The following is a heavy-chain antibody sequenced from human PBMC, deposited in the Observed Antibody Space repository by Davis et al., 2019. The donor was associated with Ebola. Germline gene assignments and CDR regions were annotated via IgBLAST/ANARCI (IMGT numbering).Heavy chain of an antibody. CDR1: GFTFSSYA. D-gene: IGHD6-19*01. J-gene: IGHJ4*02. CDR3: AKDRVSSGAMGAGTC. V-gene: IGHV3-23*01. CDR2: ISGSGGST. Sequence: PGGSLRLSCAASGFTFSSYAMSWVRQAPGKGLEWVSAISGSGGSTYYADSVKGRFTISRDNSKNTLYLQMNSLRAEDTAVYYCAKDRVSSGAMGAGTCWGQGTLVTVSS.